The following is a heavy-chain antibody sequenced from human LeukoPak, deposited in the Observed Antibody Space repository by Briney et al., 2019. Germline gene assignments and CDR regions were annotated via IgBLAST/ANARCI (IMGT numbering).Heavy chain of an antibody. D-gene: IGHD3-22*01. V-gene: IGHV3-9*01. CDR3: ARDQAETYYYDSSGYYFDR. Sequence: PGRSLRLSCAASGFTFDDYAIHWVRQAPGKGLEWVSGVSWNSGSIAYADSVKGRFTISRDNAKNSLYLQMNSLRAEDTAVYYCARDQAETYYYDSSGYYFDRWGQGTLVTVSS. CDR2: VSWNSGSI. J-gene: IGHJ4*02. CDR1: GFTFDDYA.